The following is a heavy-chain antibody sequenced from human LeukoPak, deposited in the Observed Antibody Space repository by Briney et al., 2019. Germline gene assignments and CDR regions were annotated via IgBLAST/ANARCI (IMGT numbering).Heavy chain of an antibody. CDR2: ISYDGSNK. D-gene: IGHD2-2*01. CDR1: GFTFSSYA. J-gene: IGHJ4*02. V-gene: IGHV3-30-3*01. CDR3: ARDEVRYCSSTSCPNFDY. Sequence: GGSLRLSCAASGFTFSSYAMHWVRQAPGKGLEWVAVISYDGSNKYYADSVKGRFTISRDNSKNTLYLQMNSLRAEDTAVYYSARDEVRYCSSTSCPNFDYWGQGTLVTVSS.